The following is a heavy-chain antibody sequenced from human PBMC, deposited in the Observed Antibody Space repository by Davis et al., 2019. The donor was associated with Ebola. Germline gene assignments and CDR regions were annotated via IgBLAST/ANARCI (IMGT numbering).Heavy chain of an antibody. J-gene: IGHJ6*02. D-gene: IGHD4-17*01. CDR2: INPDDSDT. V-gene: IGHV5-51*01. CDR1: GYTFTNYW. CDR3: ARYHGDYYYGMDV. Sequence: GESLKISCKASGYTFTNYWLGWVRQMPGKGLEWVGIINPDDSDTRYSPSFKSQVTISADKSISTAYLQWSSLKASDTAMYYCARYHGDYYYGMDVWGQGTTVTVSS.